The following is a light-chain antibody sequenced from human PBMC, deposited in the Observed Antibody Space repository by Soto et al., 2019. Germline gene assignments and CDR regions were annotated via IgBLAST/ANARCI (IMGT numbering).Light chain of an antibody. J-gene: IGLJ1*01. V-gene: IGLV2-14*01. CDR3: NSYTSKSTGV. CDR2: EVS. Sequence: QSALTQPASVSGYPGQSITISCTGTSSDVGGYNYVSWYQQHPGKAPKLIIYEVSNRPPGVSNRFSGSKSGNTASLTISGLQAEDEADYYCNSYTSKSTGVFGTGTKLTVL. CDR1: SSDVGGYNY.